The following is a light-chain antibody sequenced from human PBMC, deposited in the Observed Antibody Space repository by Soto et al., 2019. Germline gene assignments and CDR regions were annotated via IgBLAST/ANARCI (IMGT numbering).Light chain of an antibody. Sequence: QSVLTQPASVSGSPGQSITISCTGTSSDFGSYNLVSWYQQHPGKAPKLMIYEVSKRPSGVSNRFSGSKSGNTASLTISGLQAEDEADYYCCSYAGSSTSYVFGTGTEVTVL. CDR2: EVS. CDR1: SSDFGSYNL. J-gene: IGLJ1*01. V-gene: IGLV2-23*02. CDR3: CSYAGSSTSYV.